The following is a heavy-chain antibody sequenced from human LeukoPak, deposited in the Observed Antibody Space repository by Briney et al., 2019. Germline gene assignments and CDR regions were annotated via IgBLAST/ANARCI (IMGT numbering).Heavy chain of an antibody. V-gene: IGHV4-59*01. D-gene: IGHD4-11*01. J-gene: IGHJ4*02. Sequence: SETLSLTCTASGGTISTYYWSWIRQPPGKGLEWIGYIYYSGSTNYNPSLKSRVTISVDTSKNQFSLKLTSVTAADTAVYYCARDLQDYFDYWGQGTLVTVSS. CDR2: IYYSGST. CDR1: GGTISTYY. CDR3: ARDLQDYFDY.